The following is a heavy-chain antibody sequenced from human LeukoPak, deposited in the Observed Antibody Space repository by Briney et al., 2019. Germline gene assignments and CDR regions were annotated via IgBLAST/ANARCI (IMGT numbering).Heavy chain of an antibody. CDR2: INHSGST. D-gene: IGHD6-6*01. Sequence: SETLSLTCAVYGGSFSGYYWSWIRQPPGKGLEWIGEINHSGSTNYSPSLKSRVTISVDTSKNQFSLKLSSVTAVDTAVYYCARRRGAARHGGFDYWGQGTLVTVSS. J-gene: IGHJ4*02. V-gene: IGHV4-34*01. CDR1: GGSFSGYY. CDR3: ARRRGAARHGGFDY.